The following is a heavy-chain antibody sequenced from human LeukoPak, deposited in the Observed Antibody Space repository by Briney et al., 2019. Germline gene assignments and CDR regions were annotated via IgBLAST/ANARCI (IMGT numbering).Heavy chain of an antibody. J-gene: IGHJ4*02. CDR2: INPSGGST. Sequence: ASAKVSCKASGYTFTSYYMHWVRQAPGQGLEWMGIINPSGGSTSYAQKFQGRVTMTRDTSTSTVYMELSSLRSEDTAVYYCARAYYDSSGYYYYFDYWGQGILVTVSS. CDR1: GYTFTSYY. D-gene: IGHD3-22*01. CDR3: ARAYYDSSGYYYYFDY. V-gene: IGHV1-46*01.